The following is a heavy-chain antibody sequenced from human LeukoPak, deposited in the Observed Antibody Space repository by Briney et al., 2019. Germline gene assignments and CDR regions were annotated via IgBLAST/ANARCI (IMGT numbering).Heavy chain of an antibody. CDR3: ARFGYGGKVDC. Sequence: PSETLSLTCTVSGGSISSSSHYWGWIRQPPGKGLEWIGSMYYSGGTYYNPSLKSRVTLSIETSKNQFSLKLNSVTAADTAVYYCARFGYGGKVDCWGQGALVSVSS. CDR2: MYYSGGT. J-gene: IGHJ4*02. D-gene: IGHD4-23*01. CDR1: GGSISSSSHY. V-gene: IGHV4-39*01.